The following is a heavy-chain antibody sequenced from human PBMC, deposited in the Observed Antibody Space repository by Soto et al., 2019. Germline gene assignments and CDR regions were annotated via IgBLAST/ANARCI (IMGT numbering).Heavy chain of an antibody. CDR2: KSSDGSDK. CDR1: GFTFSSYG. J-gene: IGHJ4*02. CDR3: AKEPYDSTGFYYSFHH. D-gene: IGHD3-22*01. V-gene: IGHV3-30*18. Sequence: QVQLVESGGGVVQPGRSLRLSCAASGFTFSSYGMHWVRQAPGKGLEWVAVKSSDGSDKNYADSVKGRFSISRDNSRNTLFMEMNSLRPEDTALFYCAKEPYDSTGFYYSFHHWGQGTLVTVSS.